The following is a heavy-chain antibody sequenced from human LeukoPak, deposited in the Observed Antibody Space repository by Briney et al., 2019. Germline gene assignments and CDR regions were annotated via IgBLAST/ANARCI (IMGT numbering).Heavy chain of an antibody. J-gene: IGHJ3*02. CDR3: ARDGPMCSSTSCSRLGAFDI. Sequence: PGGSLRLSCAASGFTFSSYWMSWVRQAPGKGLEWVANIKQEGSEKYYVDSVKGRFTISRANATNSLYLQIDSLRAEDTAVNYCARDGPMCSSTSCSRLGAFDIWGQGTMVTVSS. CDR2: IKQEGSEK. V-gene: IGHV3-7*01. D-gene: IGHD2-2*01. CDR1: GFTFSSYW.